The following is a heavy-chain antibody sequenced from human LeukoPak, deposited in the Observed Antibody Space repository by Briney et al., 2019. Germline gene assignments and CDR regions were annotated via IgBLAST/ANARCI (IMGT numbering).Heavy chain of an antibody. J-gene: IGHJ5*02. CDR3: TTPNEGNWFDP. CDR1: GFTFSDSA. D-gene: IGHD2-8*01. Sequence: GGSLKLSCAASGFTFSDSAIHWVRQASGKGLEWVGRIRDKGYGHATAYAASVKGRFTLSRDDSRNTAYLHMNSLKTEDTALYYCTTPNEGNWFDPWGQGTLVTVSS. V-gene: IGHV3-73*01. CDR2: IRDKGYGHAT.